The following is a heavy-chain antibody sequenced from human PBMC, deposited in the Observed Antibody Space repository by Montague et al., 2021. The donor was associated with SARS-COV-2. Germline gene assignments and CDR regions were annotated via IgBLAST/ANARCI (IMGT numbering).Heavy chain of an antibody. V-gene: IGHV4-39*07. Sequence: SETLSLTCTVSGGSISDSNFHWGWIRQPPGKGLEWIGHIYHTGSTXYNPSLKSRATISKETSKNHFSLNLCSVTAADSAVYYCARDSGYYDSGGYSYDAFEIWGQGTKVTVSS. D-gene: IGHD3-22*01. CDR3: ARDSGYYDSGGYSYDAFEI. CDR1: GGSISDSNFH. CDR2: IYHTGST. J-gene: IGHJ3*02.